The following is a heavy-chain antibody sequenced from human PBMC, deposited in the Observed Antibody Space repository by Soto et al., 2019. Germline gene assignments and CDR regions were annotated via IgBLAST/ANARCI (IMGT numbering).Heavy chain of an antibody. CDR3: SRGSRTCTEKTCYTDFDF. Sequence: QVHLVQSGAEVKTPGASVTISCKASGYTFSDYGIHWIRQAPGQRPEWLGWILCLNDRKEYSQKFQGRISLTRDTSASTAYMGLSRLRSEETAVYYCSRGSRTCTEKTCYTDFDFWGQGSLVSVSS. CDR2: ILCLNDRK. CDR1: GYTFSDYG. D-gene: IGHD2-2*02. V-gene: IGHV1-3*01. J-gene: IGHJ4*02.